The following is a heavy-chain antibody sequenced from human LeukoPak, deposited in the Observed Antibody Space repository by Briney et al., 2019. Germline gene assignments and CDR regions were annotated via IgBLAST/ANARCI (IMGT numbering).Heavy chain of an antibody. CDR1: GFTFGDYA. Sequence: PGGSLRLSCTASGFTFGDYAMSWVRQAPGKGLEWVGFIRSKAYGGTTEYAASVKGRSTISRDDSKSIAYLQMNSLKTEDTAVYYCTSCSSISCYTFDFDYWAREPWSPSPQ. D-gene: IGHD2-2*02. CDR2: IRSKAYGGTT. V-gene: IGHV3-49*04. CDR3: TSCSSISCYTFDFDY. J-gene: IGHJ4*02.